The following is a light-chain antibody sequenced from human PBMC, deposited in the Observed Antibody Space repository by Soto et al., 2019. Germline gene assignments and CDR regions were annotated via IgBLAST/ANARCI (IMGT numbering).Light chain of an antibody. Sequence: EIVMTQSPATLSLSPGGRATLSCRASQSISDTLAWYQQKPGQAPRLLIHGASTRATGFPGRFSGSGSGTDFPLTISSLQSGDFAVYYCQQYNNWPWTFGPGNKVEIK. CDR2: GAS. V-gene: IGKV3-15*01. CDR1: QSISDT. J-gene: IGKJ1*01. CDR3: QQYNNWPWT.